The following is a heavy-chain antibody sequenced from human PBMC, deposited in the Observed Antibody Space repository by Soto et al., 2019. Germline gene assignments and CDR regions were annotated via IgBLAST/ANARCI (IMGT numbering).Heavy chain of an antibody. J-gene: IGHJ4*02. CDR3: ARRLFGSGWTLDS. V-gene: IGHV4-61*08. CDR2: VYHTGST. D-gene: IGHD6-19*01. Sequence: ASETLSLTCTVSGGSISSGGYYWSWIRQAPGKGLEWIGHVYHTGSTDYNSSLRSRVTISVDTSKNQFSLNMNSVTAADTAVYYCARRLFGSGWTLDSWGQGALVTVSS. CDR1: GGSISSGGYY.